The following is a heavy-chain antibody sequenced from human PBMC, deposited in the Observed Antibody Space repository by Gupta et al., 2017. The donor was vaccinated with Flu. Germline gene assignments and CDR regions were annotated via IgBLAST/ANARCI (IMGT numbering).Heavy chain of an antibody. Sequence: EVQLVESGGGLFQPGGSLRLSCAASGFTFGWYWMGWVRQAPGQGLEWVANIKQDGSEKYYVDSVKGRFTIFRDNDKNSVYLQMNSLRAEDTAVYSCARVHSSGWFDYWGQGAPVTVSS. V-gene: IGHV3-7*01. J-gene: IGHJ4*02. CDR2: IKQDGSEK. CDR1: GFTFGWYW. D-gene: IGHD6-19*01. CDR3: ARVHSSGWFDY.